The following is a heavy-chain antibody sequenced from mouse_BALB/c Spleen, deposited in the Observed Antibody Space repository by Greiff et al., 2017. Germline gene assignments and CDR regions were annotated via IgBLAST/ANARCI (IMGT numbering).Heavy chain of an antibody. Sequence: VKLMESGAELVKPGASVKLSCKASGYTFTSYYMYWVKQRPGQGLEWIGEINPSNGGTNFNEKFKSKATLTVDKSSSTAYMQLSSLTSEDSAVYYCTRPGTKGAWFAYWGQGTLVTVSA. CDR3: TRPGTKGAWFAY. J-gene: IGHJ3*01. CDR2: INPSNGGT. V-gene: IGHV1S81*02. CDR1: GYTFTSYY. D-gene: IGHD4-1*01.